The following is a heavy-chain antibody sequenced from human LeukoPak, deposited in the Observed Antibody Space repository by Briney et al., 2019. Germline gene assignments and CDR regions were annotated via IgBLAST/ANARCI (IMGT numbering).Heavy chain of an antibody. CDR1: GFIFSSYW. J-gene: IGHJ6*03. CDR2: INQDGSEK. V-gene: IGHV3-7*01. CDR3: ARDGEYYDFWSGYPYYYYYMDV. D-gene: IGHD3-3*01. Sequence: GGSLRLSCAASGFIFSSYWMSWVRQAPGKGLEWVANINQDGSEKYYVDSVKGRFTISRDNAKNSLYLQMNSLRAEDTAVYYCARDGEYYDFWSGYPYYYYYMDVWGKGTTVTVSS.